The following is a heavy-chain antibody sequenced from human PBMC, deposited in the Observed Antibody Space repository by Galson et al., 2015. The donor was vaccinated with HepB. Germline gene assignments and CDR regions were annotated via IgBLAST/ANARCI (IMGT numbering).Heavy chain of an antibody. CDR3: ARVSRYYEVLGGYPYYHYGMDV. CDR1: GETFNNYY. J-gene: IGHJ6*02. D-gene: IGHD3-3*01. Sequence: ETLSLTCAVYGETFNNYYWSWIRQPPGKGLEWIGEIHDSGSTNYNPSLASRVTISADTSKNQFSLKLTSVTAADTAVYYCARVSRYYEVLGGYPYYHYGMDVWGQGTTVTVSS. CDR2: IHDSGST. V-gene: IGHV4-34*01.